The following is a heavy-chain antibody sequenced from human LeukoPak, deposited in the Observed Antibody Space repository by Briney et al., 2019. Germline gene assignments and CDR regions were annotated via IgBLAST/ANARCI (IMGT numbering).Heavy chain of an antibody. CDR1: GFTFSNAW. CDR2: IKSKTDGGTT. D-gene: IGHD3-22*01. J-gene: IGHJ5*02. Sequence: GGSLRLSCAASGFTFSNAWMSWVRQAPGKGLEWVGRIKSKTDGGTTDYAALVKGRFTISRDDSKNTLYLQMNSLKTEDTAVYYCTTASYHYYDSSGYYLWGQGTLVTVSS. CDR3: TTASYHYYDSSGYYL. V-gene: IGHV3-15*01.